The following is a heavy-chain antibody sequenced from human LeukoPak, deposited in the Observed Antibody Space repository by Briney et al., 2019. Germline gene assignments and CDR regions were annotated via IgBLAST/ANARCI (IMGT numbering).Heavy chain of an antibody. Sequence: GGSLRLSCAASGFTFSSYGMHWVRQAPGKGLEWVSVIYTSGTTSYTDSVRGRFTISRDSSTNTVYFQMNSLRDEDTAVYYCARNGGGLGLWGQGTLVTVSS. CDR1: GFTFSSYG. D-gene: IGHD2-8*01. J-gene: IGHJ4*02. CDR3: ARNGGGLGL. CDR2: IYTSGTT. V-gene: IGHV3-66*01.